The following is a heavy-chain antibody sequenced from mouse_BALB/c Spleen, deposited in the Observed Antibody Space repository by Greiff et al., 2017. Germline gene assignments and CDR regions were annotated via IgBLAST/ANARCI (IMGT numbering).Heavy chain of an antibody. J-gene: IGHJ4*01. CDR3: AKKNYYGSSDYAMDY. D-gene: IGHD1-1*01. V-gene: IGHV2-5-1*01. CDR1: GFSLTSYG. Sequence: VKLVESGPSLVQPSQSLSITCTVSGFSLTSYGVHWVRQSPGKGLEWLGVIWRGGSTDYNAAFMSRLSITKDNSKSQVFFKMNSLQADDTAIYYCAKKNYYGSSDYAMDYWGQGTSVTVSS. CDR2: IWRGGST.